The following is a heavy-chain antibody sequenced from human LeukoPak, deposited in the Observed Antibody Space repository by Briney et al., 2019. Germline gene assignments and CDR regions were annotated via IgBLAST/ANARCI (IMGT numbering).Heavy chain of an antibody. D-gene: IGHD3-3*01. CDR2: IYPGDSDT. CDR3: ASGDFWSGYYSRLGAFDI. V-gene: IGHV5-51*01. CDR1: GYSFTSYW. J-gene: IGHJ3*02. Sequence: GESLKISCKGSGYSFTSYWIGWVRQMLGKGLEWMGIIYPGDSDTRYSPSFQGQVTISADKSISTAYLQWSSLKASDTAMYYRASGDFWSGYYSRLGAFDIWGQGTMVTVSS.